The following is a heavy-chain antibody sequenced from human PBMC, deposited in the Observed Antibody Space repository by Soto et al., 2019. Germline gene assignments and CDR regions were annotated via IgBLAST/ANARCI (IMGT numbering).Heavy chain of an antibody. CDR2: IIPILGIA. CDR1: GGTFSSYT. V-gene: IGHV1-69*02. J-gene: IGHJ5*02. Sequence: QVQLVQSGAEVKKPGSSVKVSCKASGGTFSSYTISWVRQAPGQGLEWMGRIIPILGIANYAQKFQGRVTITADKSASTAYMELSSLRSEDTAVYYCARNDPPNWFDPWGQGTLVTVSS. CDR3: ARNDPPNWFDP.